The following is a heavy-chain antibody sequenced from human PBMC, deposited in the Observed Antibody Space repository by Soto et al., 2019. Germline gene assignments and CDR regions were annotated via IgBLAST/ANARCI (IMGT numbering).Heavy chain of an antibody. CDR1: GFAFSNCA. CDR3: SKQCAATDY. Sequence: GGSLRLSCAASGFAFSNCAMSWVRRAPGKGLERVSAITGSGTLAYYADSVRGRFTISRDNSQNTLYLQMNSLIAEDTAVYYCSKQCAATDYWGQGTLVTVSS. CDR2: ITGSGTLA. D-gene: IGHD1-26*01. J-gene: IGHJ4*02. V-gene: IGHV3-23*01.